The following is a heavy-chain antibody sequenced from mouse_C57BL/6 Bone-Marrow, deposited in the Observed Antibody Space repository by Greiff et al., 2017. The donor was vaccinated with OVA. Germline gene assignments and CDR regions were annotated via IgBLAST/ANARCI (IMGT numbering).Heavy chain of an antibody. CDR2: ISDGGSYT. CDR3: ARETYSNHAIDY. V-gene: IGHV5-4*01. Sequence: EVQVVESGGGLVKPGGSLKLSCAASGFTFSSYAMSWVRQTPEKRLEWVATISDGGSYTYYPDNVKGRFTISRDNAKNNLYLQMSHLKSEDTAVYYCARETYSNHAIDYWGQGTSVTVSS. CDR1: GFTFSSYA. D-gene: IGHD2-5*01. J-gene: IGHJ4*01.